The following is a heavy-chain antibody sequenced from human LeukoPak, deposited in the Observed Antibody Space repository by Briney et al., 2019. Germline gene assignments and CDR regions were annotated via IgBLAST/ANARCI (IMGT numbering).Heavy chain of an antibody. J-gene: IGHJ5*02. Sequence: ASVKVSCKASGYSFINYGITWVRQAPGQGLEWMGWSSPYNGKTNYAQKFRGRVTMTTDTSTNTAHMELRSLRSDDTAVYYCGRGGIDIVAVPVSNWFDPWGQGALVTVSS. D-gene: IGHD2-2*01. CDR2: SSPYNGKT. CDR1: GYSFINYG. V-gene: IGHV1-18*01. CDR3: GRGGIDIVAVPVSNWFDP.